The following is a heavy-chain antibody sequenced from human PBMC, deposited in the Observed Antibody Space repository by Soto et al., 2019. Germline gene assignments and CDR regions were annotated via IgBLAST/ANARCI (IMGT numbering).Heavy chain of an antibody. J-gene: IGHJ3*02. CDR3: AKNYIVVVTATDAFDI. CDR1: GFTFSSYA. Sequence: PGGSLRLSCAASGFTFSSYAMSWVRQAPGKGLEWVSAISGSGGSTYYADSVKGRFTISRDNSKNTLYLQMNSLRAEDTAVYYCAKNYIVVVTATDAFDIWGQGTMVTV. D-gene: IGHD2-21*02. CDR2: ISGSGGST. V-gene: IGHV3-23*01.